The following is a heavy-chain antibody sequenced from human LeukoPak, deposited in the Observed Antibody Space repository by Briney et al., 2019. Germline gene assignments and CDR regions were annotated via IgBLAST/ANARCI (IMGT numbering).Heavy chain of an antibody. Sequence: GGSLRLSCAASGFTVSDNYMSWVRQAPGKGPEWVSIIYSGGSTYYADSVKGRFTISRDNSKNTLFLQMNSLRAEDTAVYYCAKDTRLYSGSGSYFHDFWGQGTLVTVSS. J-gene: IGHJ4*02. V-gene: IGHV3-53*01. CDR3: AKDTRLYSGSGSYFHDF. CDR1: GFTVSDNY. D-gene: IGHD3-10*01. CDR2: IYSGGST.